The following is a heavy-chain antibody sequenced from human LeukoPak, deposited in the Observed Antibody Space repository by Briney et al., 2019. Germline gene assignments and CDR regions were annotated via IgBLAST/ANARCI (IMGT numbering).Heavy chain of an antibody. V-gene: IGHV3-30*18. CDR2: ISYDGSKR. CDR3: AKDFLVTEQRNYNYYGMDV. CDR1: GFPFRAYG. D-gene: IGHD1-1*01. J-gene: IGHJ6*02. Sequence: GGSLRLSCAVYGFPFRAYGMHWARQAPGKGLEWVAVISYDGSKRYHADSARGRFTISRDNSKNMLYLQMNSLRDEDTALYYCAKDFLVTEQRNYNYYGMDVWGQGTTVTVSS.